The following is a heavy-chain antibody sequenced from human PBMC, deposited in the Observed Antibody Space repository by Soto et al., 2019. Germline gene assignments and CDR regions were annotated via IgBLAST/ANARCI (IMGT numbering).Heavy chain of an antibody. Sequence: SETLSLTCTVSGGSISSYYWSWIRRPPGKGLEWIGYIYYSGSTNYNPSLKSRVTISVDTSKNQFSLKLSSVTAADTAVYYCARLDIVVVPAAKNYYYYMDVWGKGTSVTVSS. CDR3: ARLDIVVVPAAKNYYYYMDV. CDR2: IYYSGST. D-gene: IGHD2-2*03. J-gene: IGHJ6*03. V-gene: IGHV4-59*08. CDR1: GGSISSYY.